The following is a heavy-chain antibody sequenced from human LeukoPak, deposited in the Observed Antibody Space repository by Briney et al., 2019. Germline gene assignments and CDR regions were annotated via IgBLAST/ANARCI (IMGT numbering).Heavy chain of an antibody. Sequence: ASVKVSCKASGGTFSSYAISWVRQAPGQGLEWMGGIIPIFGTANYAQKFQGRVTITADESTSTAYMELSSLRSEDTAVYYCARARTLNYDILTGYYNLDYWGQGTLVTVSS. CDR1: GGTFSSYA. CDR3: ARARTLNYDILTGYYNLDY. V-gene: IGHV1-69*13. CDR2: IIPIFGTA. J-gene: IGHJ4*02. D-gene: IGHD3-9*01.